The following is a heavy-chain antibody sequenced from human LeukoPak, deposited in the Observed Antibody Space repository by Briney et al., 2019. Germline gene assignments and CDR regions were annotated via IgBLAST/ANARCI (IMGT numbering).Heavy chain of an antibody. D-gene: IGHD6-25*01. CDR3: ARGRLNNYYYYGMDV. Sequence: GGSLRLSCAASGLTFSSYWMYWVRQAPGKGLEWVAHIRQDGSEKYYVDSVNGRFTISRDNARNSLYLQMNSLRAEDTAVYYCARGRLNNYYYYGMDVWGQGTTVTVPS. J-gene: IGHJ6*02. CDR2: IRQDGSEK. CDR1: GLTFSSYW. V-gene: IGHV3-7*01.